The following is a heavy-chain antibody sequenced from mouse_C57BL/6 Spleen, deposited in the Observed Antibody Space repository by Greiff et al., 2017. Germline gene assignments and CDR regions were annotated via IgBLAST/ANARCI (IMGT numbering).Heavy chain of an antibody. CDR2: ISSGSSTI. D-gene: IGHD1-1*01. CDR3: ARELRDYFDY. CDR1: GFTFSDYG. V-gene: IGHV5-17*01. J-gene: IGHJ2*01. Sequence: EVQVVESGGGLVKPGGSLKLSCAASGFTFSDYGMHWVRQAPEKGLEWVAYISSGSSTIYYAATVKGRFTISRDNAKNTLFLQMTSLRSEDTAMYYCARELRDYFDYWGQGTTLTVSS.